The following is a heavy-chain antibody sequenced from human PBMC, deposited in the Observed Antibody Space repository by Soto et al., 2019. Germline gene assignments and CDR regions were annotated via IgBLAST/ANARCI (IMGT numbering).Heavy chain of an antibody. CDR1: GFTFSNAW. CDR3: AEAVAPGTCWFVP. D-gene: IGHD6-13*01. J-gene: IGHJ5*02. CDR2: IKSKTDGGTT. Sequence: EVQLVESGGGLVKPGGSLRLSYAASGFTFSNAWMSWVRQAPGKGLEWVGRIKSKTDGGTTDYAAPVKGRFTISRDDSKTTWYLEMNFLKTEATAVYYCAEAVAPGTCWFVPWGQGTLVNVSS. V-gene: IGHV3-15*05.